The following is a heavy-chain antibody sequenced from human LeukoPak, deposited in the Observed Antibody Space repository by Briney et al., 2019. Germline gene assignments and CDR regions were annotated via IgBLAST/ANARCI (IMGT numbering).Heavy chain of an antibody. Sequence: PGGSLRLSCAASGFTFSDYYMSWLRQAPGKGLEWVSYISSSGSNIYYADSVKGRFIMSRDNAKNSLYLQMSSLRAEDTAMYYCARGSSGYSYILSYWGQGALVTVSS. CDR3: ARGSSGYSYILSY. V-gene: IGHV3-11*04. CDR2: ISSSGSNI. D-gene: IGHD5-18*01. CDR1: GFTFSDYY. J-gene: IGHJ4*02.